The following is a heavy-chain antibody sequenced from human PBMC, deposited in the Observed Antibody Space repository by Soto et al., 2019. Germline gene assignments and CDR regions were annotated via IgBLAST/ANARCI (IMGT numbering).Heavy chain of an antibody. CDR1: GSSFTSYW. V-gene: IGHV5-10-1*01. CDR2: IDPSDSYT. D-gene: IGHD3-10*01. CDR3: ARRSINYYGMDV. J-gene: IGHJ6*02. Sequence: GKSLKIYCQGSGSSFTSYWLSWVRQMTGKGLEWMGRIDPSDSYTNYSPSFQGHVTISADKSISTAYLQWSSLKASDTAMYYCARRSINYYGMDVWGQGTTVTVSS.